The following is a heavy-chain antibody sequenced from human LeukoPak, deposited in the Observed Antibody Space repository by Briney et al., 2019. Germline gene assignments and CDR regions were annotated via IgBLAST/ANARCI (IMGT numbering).Heavy chain of an antibody. V-gene: IGHV3-53*01. D-gene: IGHD1-26*01. CDR2: IYSDGST. J-gene: IGHJ4*02. CDR1: GFIVSGDF. Sequence: GGSLRLSCAASGFIVSGDFMSWARQAPGKGLEWVSVIYSDGSTYYADSVKGRFTISRDNSKNTLDLQMTGLRAEDTAVYYCARERGRGRDSPWFDYWGQGTLVTVSS. CDR3: ARERGRGRDSPWFDY.